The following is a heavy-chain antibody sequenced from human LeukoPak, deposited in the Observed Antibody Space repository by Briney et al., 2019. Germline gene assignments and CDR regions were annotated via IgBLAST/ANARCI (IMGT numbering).Heavy chain of an antibody. CDR2: IYQSGRT. J-gene: IGHJ5*02. D-gene: IGHD3-16*01. V-gene: IGHV4-34*01. Sequence: SETLSLTCAVYDGSFSGYYWSWIRQPPGKGLEWIGEIYQSGRTNSNPSLKSRVTISVDTSNNRSSLKLTSVTASDTAVYYCAGFIWGIGFDPWGQGTLVTVSS. CDR1: DGSFSGYY. CDR3: AGFIWGIGFDP.